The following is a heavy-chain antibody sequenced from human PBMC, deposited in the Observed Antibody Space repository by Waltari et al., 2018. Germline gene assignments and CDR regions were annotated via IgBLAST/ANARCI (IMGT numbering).Heavy chain of an antibody. Sequence: QMQLQESGPGLVKPSETLSLTCSVSGGYIGSRSYYWGWIRQAPGKGLEWIGSMYYSGRTYYNPSLKSRVTISEDTSKNQLSLKVSSVTAADTAVYYCARQNSLSNDGFDIWGQGTLVTVSS. V-gene: IGHV4-39*01. J-gene: IGHJ3*02. CDR3: ARQNSLSNDGFDI. CDR2: MYYSGRT. CDR1: GGYIGSRSYY.